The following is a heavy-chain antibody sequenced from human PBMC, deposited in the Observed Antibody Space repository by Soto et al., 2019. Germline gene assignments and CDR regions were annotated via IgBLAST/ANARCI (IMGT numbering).Heavy chain of an antibody. CDR2: ITDDGSTT. V-gene: IGHV3-74*01. CDR3: TRGPRPTSIGTGAF. J-gene: IGHJ4*02. CDR1: GFIFSMYW. D-gene: IGHD3-10*01. Sequence: GVLRLSCATSGFIFSMYWMHWVRQVPGKGPQWVARITDDGSTTYYAASVEGRFTISRDNAKNALYLQMTSLRADDTAVYYCTRGPRPTSIGTGAFWGQGTLVTVSS.